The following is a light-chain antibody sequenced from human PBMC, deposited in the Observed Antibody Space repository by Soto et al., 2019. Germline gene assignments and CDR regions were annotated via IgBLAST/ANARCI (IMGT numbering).Light chain of an antibody. CDR1: QSVSSD. CDR3: HQYHNWPWT. Sequence: EIVMTQSPATLSVSPGERATLSCRASQSVSSDLAWYHQKPGQAPRLLIYAASTRATGIPARFSGSGSETEFTLTISSLQSEDFAVYYCHQYHNWPWTFGQGTKVDIK. CDR2: AAS. J-gene: IGKJ1*01. V-gene: IGKV3-15*01.